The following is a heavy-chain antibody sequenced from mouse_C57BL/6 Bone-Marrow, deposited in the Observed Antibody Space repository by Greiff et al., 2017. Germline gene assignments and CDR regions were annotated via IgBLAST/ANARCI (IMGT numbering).Heavy chain of an antibody. V-gene: IGHV1-72*01. CDR3: ARYSTTMVTRGYFDY. CDR2: IDPNSGGT. D-gene: IGHD2-2*01. J-gene: IGHJ2*01. Sequence: VQLQQPGAELVKPGASVKLSCKASGYTFTSYWMHWVKQRPGRGLEWIGRIDPNSGGTKYNEKFKSKATLTVDKPSSTAYVQLSSLASEDSAVYYCARYSTTMVTRGYFDYWGQGTTLTVSS. CDR1: GYTFTSYW.